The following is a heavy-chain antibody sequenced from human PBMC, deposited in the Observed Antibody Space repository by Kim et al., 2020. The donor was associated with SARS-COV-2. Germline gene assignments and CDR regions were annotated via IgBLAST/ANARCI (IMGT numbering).Heavy chain of an antibody. J-gene: IGHJ4*02. D-gene: IGHD4-17*01. CDR2: VYYTGTS. CDR1: GDSINNRFYY. Sequence: ETLSLTCTVSGDSINNRFYYWGWIRQAPGKGLEWIGSVYYTGTSDHNPSLKSRVSMSAETSRNHFSLRLSSVTAADTAIYCCLRHRPVGHGGYFDFWGQ. CDR3: LRHRPVGHGGYFDF. V-gene: IGHV4-39*02.